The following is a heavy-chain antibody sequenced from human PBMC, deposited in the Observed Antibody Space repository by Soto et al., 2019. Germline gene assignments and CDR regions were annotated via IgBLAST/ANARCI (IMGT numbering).Heavy chain of an antibody. D-gene: IGHD2-21*02. Sequence: PSETLSLTCTVSGGSISSGDYYWSWIRQPPGKGLEWIGYIYYSGSTYYNPSLKSRVTISVDTSKNQFSLKLSSVTAADTAVYYCAGGLYCGGDCRNRFDPWGQGTLVTVSS. J-gene: IGHJ5*02. V-gene: IGHV4-30-4*01. CDR3: AGGLYCGGDCRNRFDP. CDR2: IYYSGST. CDR1: GGSISSGDYY.